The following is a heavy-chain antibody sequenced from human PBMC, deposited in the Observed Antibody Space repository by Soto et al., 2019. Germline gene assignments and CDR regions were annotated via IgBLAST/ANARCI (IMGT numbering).Heavy chain of an antibody. CDR3: ARDAIAGAGAFDY. CDR2: ISAFNAKT. V-gene: IGHV1-18*04. J-gene: IGHJ4*02. CDR1: GYTYFSYG. Sequence: QVQLVQYGAEVKKPGASVKVSCTASGYTYFSYGISWVRQAPGQGLEWLGWISAFNAKTNYAPKFQARVTLTTDASTSTAYMELRGLRSDDPAVYFCARDAIAGAGAFDYWGQGALVIVSS. D-gene: IGHD6-19*01.